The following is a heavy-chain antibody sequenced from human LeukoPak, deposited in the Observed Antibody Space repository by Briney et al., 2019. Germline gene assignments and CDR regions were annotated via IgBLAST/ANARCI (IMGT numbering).Heavy chain of an antibody. J-gene: IGHJ4*02. V-gene: IGHV3-30*02. D-gene: IGHD5-12*01. CDR3: AKGRPIVATIPDY. CDR1: GFTFSSYG. Sequence: GGSLRLSCAASGFTFSSYGMHWVRQAPGKGLEWVAFIRYDGSDKYYADSVKGRFTISRDNSKNTLYLQMNSLRAEDTAVYYCAKGRPIVATIPDYWGQGTLVTVSS. CDR2: IRYDGSDK.